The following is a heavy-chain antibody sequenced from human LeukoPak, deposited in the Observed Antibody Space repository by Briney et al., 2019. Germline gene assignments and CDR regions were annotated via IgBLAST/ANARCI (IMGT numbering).Heavy chain of an antibody. CDR2: IIPMYRTP. Sequence: ASVKVSCKASGGTFGIYGMSWVRQAPGQGLEWMGGIIPMYRTPTYAERFEGRVTISTDDSTSTVYMELSSLRSEDTAVYYCARVATGTTFYHWLDPWGQGTLVTVSS. D-gene: IGHD1-7*01. CDR1: GGTFGIYG. V-gene: IGHV1-69*05. J-gene: IGHJ5*02. CDR3: ARVATGTTFYHWLDP.